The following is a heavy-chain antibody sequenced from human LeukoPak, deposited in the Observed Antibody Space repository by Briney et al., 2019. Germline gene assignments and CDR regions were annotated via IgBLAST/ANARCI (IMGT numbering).Heavy chain of an antibody. CDR3: VRRAASGHLDY. V-gene: IGHV3-72*01. Sequence: GGSLRLSCSASGFTFSDYYIDWVRQAPGKGLEWVGRTRNKANSYTTECAASVRDRFTMSRDDSKNSLWLQMNSLKTDDTAVYYCVRRAASGHLDYWGQGTLVTVSS. CDR2: TRNKANSYTT. CDR1: GFTFSDYY. D-gene: IGHD2-15*01. J-gene: IGHJ4*02.